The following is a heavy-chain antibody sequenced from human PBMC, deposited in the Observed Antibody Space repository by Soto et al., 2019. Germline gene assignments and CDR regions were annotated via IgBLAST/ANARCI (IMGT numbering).Heavy chain of an antibody. CDR3: ARGEFIIGALDFY. J-gene: IGHJ4*02. D-gene: IGHD3-16*02. Sequence: QVQLVESGGGVVQPGRSLRLSCAASGFTFSSYGMHWVRQAPGKGLEWVAVIWHDGSNKYYADSVKGRFTISRDNSKNTLYLQMNSLRAEDTAVYYCARGEFIIGALDFYWGQGTLVTVSS. CDR2: IWHDGSNK. CDR1: GFTFSSYG. V-gene: IGHV3-33*01.